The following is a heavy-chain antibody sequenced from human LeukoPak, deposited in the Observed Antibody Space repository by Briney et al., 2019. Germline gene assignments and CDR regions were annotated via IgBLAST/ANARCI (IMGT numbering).Heavy chain of an antibody. Sequence: SETLSLTCTVSGGSISSYYWSWIRQPPGKGLEWIGYIYYSGSTNYNPSLKSRVTMSVDTSKNQFSLKLSSVTAADTAVYYCARAAARPDAFDIWGQGTMVTVSS. D-gene: IGHD6-6*01. J-gene: IGHJ3*02. V-gene: IGHV4-59*12. CDR2: IYYSGST. CDR1: GGSISSYY. CDR3: ARAAARPDAFDI.